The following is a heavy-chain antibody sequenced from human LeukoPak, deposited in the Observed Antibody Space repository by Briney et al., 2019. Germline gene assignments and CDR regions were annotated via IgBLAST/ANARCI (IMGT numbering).Heavy chain of an antibody. V-gene: IGHV1-2*04. Sequence: ASVKVSCKASGYTFTSYAMHWVRQAPGQGLEWMGWINPNSGGTNYAQKFQGWVTMTRDTSISTAYMELSRLRSDDTAVYYCARDACSGGSCYYQDYGMDVWGQGTTVTVSS. J-gene: IGHJ6*02. CDR2: INPNSGGT. D-gene: IGHD2-15*01. CDR1: GYTFTSYA. CDR3: ARDACSGGSCYYQDYGMDV.